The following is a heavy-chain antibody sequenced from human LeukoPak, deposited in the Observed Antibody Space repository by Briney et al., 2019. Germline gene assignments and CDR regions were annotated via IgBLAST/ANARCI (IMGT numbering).Heavy chain of an antibody. Sequence: PGGSLRLSCAASRFTFSSYAMHWVRQAPGKGLEWVAVISYDGSNKYYADSVKGRFTISRDNSKNTLYLQMNSLRAEDTAVYYCARGSYSSWSFDYWGQGTLVTVSS. J-gene: IGHJ4*02. V-gene: IGHV3-30*04. CDR3: ARGSYSSWSFDY. CDR2: ISYDGSNK. D-gene: IGHD6-13*01. CDR1: RFTFSSYA.